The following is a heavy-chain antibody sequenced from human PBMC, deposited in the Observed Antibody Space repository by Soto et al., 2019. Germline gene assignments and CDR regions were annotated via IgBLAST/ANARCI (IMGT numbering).Heavy chain of an antibody. CDR2: IHYSGST. D-gene: IGHD1-26*01. CDR1: GGSISRYY. Sequence: QVQLHESGPGLVNPSEALSLTCTVSGGSISRYYWSCIRQPPGKGLELIAYIHYSGSTDYNTTLKSRVTISLDKSKNQFSLKLTAVTAADTAVYHCARHGLGLDYLRKGNLVNVSA. V-gene: IGHV4-59*08. J-gene: IGHJ4*02. CDR3: ARHGLGLDY.